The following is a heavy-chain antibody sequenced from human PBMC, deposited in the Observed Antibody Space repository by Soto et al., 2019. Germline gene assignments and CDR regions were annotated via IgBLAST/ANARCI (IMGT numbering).Heavy chain of an antibody. J-gene: IGHJ6*02. D-gene: IGHD6-6*01. CDR2: IYPGDSDT. CDR1: GYSFTSYW. V-gene: IGHV5-51*01. Sequence: PGESLKISCKGSGYSFTSYWIGWVRQMPGKGLEWMGIIYPGDSDTRYSPSFQGQVTISADKSTSTAYLQWSSLKASDTAMYYCARGEIAARPYYGMDVWGQGTTVTVSS. CDR3: ARGEIAARPYYGMDV.